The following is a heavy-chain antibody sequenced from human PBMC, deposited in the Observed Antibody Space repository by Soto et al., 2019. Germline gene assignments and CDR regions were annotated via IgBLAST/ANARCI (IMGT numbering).Heavy chain of an antibody. CDR2: ISYDGSNK. V-gene: IGHV3-30*18. Sequence: GGSLRLSCAASGFTFSSYGMHWVRQAPGKGLEWVAVISYDGSNKYYADSVKGRFTISRDNSKNTLYLQMNSLRAEDTAVYYCAKSRIWFGPQNGMDAWGQGTTVTVSS. CDR3: AKSRIWFGPQNGMDA. D-gene: IGHD3-10*01. CDR1: GFTFSSYG. J-gene: IGHJ6*02.